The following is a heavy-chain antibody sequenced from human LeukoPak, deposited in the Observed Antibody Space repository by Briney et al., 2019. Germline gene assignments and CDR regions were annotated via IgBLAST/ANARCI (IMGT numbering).Heavy chain of an antibody. CDR2: IYTSGST. J-gene: IGHJ4*02. CDR3: ARTRYYYNSRSYGAPYYFDH. D-gene: IGHD3-10*01. Sequence: SETLSLTCTVSGGSISSGSYYWSWIRQPAGKGLEWIGRIYTSGSTNYNPSLKSRVTISVDTSKNQFSLKLSSVTAADTAVYYCARTRYYYNSRSYGAPYYFDHWAQGTLVTVSS. CDR1: GGSISSGSYY. V-gene: IGHV4-61*02.